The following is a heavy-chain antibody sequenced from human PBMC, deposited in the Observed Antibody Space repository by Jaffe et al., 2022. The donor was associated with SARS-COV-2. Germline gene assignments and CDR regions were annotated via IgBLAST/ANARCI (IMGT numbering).Heavy chain of an antibody. J-gene: IGHJ4*02. V-gene: IGHV4-59*08. CDR1: GGSISSYY. Sequence: QVQLQESGPGLVKPSETLSLTCTVSGGSISSYYWSWIRQPPGKGLEWIGYIYYSGSTNYNPSLKSRVTISVDTSKNQFSLKLSSVTAADTAVYYCARRTSIGAPAFDYWGQGTLVTVSS. CDR2: IYYSGST. CDR3: ARRTSIGAPAFDY.